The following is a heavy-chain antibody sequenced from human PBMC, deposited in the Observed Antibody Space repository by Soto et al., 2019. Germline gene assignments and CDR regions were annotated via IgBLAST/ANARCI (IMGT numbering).Heavy chain of an antibody. CDR1: GGSISSYY. J-gene: IGHJ4*02. D-gene: IGHD2-15*01. CDR2: IYYSGST. V-gene: IGHV4-59*01. Sequence: QVQLQESGPGLVKPSETLSLTCTVSGGSISSYYWSWIRQPPGKGLEWLGYIYYSGSTNYNPSLKSRDTISVDTSKNQFSLKLSSVTAADTAVYYCARRSYCSGGSCHDYWGQGTLVTLSS. CDR3: ARRSYCSGGSCHDY.